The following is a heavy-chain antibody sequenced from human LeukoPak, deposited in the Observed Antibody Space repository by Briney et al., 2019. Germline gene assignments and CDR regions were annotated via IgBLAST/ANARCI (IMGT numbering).Heavy chain of an antibody. CDR1: GFIFSDYY. J-gene: IGHJ5*02. CDR3: ARDGAGLDP. Sequence: GGSLRLSCAASGFIFSDYYMSWIRQAPGKGLEWISYINRGGTNTHYADSVKGRFSISKDNAKNSLYLQMNSLSAEDTAIYYCARDGAGLDPWGQGVLVTVSS. CDR2: INRGGTNT. V-gene: IGHV3-11*01.